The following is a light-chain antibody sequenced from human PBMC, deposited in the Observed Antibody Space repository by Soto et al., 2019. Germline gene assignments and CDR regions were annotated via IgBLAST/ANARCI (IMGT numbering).Light chain of an antibody. J-gene: IGLJ1*01. Sequence: SALTQPASVSGSPGQSITISCTGTSSDGGGYNYVSWYQQHPGKAPKLMIYDVSNRPAGVSNRFSGSKSGNTASLPISGLQAEDEAEYYCSSYTSSSFYVFGTGTKLTVL. CDR1: SSDGGGYNY. V-gene: IGLV2-14*01. CDR2: DVS. CDR3: SSYTSSSFYV.